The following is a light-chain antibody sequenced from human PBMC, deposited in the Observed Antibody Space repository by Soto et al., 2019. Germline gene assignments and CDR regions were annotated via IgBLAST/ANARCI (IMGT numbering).Light chain of an antibody. J-gene: IGLJ1*01. CDR3: SSYTSSSTLV. CDR1: SSDVGGYHY. V-gene: IGLV2-14*01. Sequence: QSALTQPASVSGSPGQSITISCTGTSSDVGGYHYVSWYQQHPGKAPKLMIYEDSNRPSGVSNRFSGSKSGNTASLTISGLQAEDEADYYCSSYTSSSTLVFGTGTKLTVL. CDR2: EDS.